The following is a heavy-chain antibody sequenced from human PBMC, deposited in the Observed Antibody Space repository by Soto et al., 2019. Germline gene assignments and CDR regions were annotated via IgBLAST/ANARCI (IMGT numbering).Heavy chain of an antibody. CDR1: GFTFSSYA. CDR2: ISYDGSNK. D-gene: IGHD4-4*01. V-gene: IGHV3-30-3*01. Sequence: GGSLRLSCAASGFTFSSYAMHWVRQAPGKGLEWVAVISYDGSNKYYADSVKGRFTISRDNSKNTLYLQMNSLRAEDTAVYYCARDGLADYRMRNYYYYGMDVWGQGTTVTVSS. J-gene: IGHJ6*02. CDR3: ARDGLADYRMRNYYYYGMDV.